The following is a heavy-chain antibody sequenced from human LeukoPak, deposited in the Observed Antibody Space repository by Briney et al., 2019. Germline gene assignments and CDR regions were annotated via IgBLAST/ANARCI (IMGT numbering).Heavy chain of an antibody. V-gene: IGHV3-30*04. Sequence: GGSLRLSCAASGFTFSSYAMSWVRQAPGKGLEWVAVISYDGSNKYYADSVKGRFTISRDNSKNTLYLQMNSLRAEDTAVYYRASGVTIFGVVIDYFDYWGQGTLVTVSS. CDR1: GFTFSSYA. CDR2: ISYDGSNK. CDR3: ASGVTIFGVVIDYFDY. J-gene: IGHJ4*02. D-gene: IGHD3-3*01.